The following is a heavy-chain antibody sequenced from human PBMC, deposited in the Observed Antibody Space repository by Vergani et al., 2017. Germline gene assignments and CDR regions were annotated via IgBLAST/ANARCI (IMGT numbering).Heavy chain of an antibody. CDR1: GFTFSSYA. Sequence: EVQLVESGGGLVKPGGSLRLSCAASGFTFSSYAMSWVRQAPGKGLEWVGRIKSKNDGGTTDYAAPVKGRFTISRDDSKNTLYLQMNSLKTEDTAVYYCTTAEIVVVPAVADWGQGTLVTVSS. CDR2: IKSKNDGGTT. CDR3: TTAEIVVVPAVAD. J-gene: IGHJ4*02. D-gene: IGHD2-2*01. V-gene: IGHV3-15*01.